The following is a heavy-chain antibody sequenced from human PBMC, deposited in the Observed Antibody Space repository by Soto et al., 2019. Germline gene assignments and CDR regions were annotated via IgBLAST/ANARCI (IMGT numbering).Heavy chain of an antibody. CDR1: VYSFTSYW. Sequence: GESLKISCKGSVYSFTSYWISWVRQMPGKGLEWMGRIDPSDSYTNYSPSFQGHVTISADKSISTAYLQWSSLKASDTAMYYCARRMTTVKGYYYYGMDVWGQGTTVTVSS. CDR2: IDPSDSYT. J-gene: IGHJ6*02. V-gene: IGHV5-10-1*01. CDR3: ARRMTTVKGYYYYGMDV. D-gene: IGHD4-4*01.